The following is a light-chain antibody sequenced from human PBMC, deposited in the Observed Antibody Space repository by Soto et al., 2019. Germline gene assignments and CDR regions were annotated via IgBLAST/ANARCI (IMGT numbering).Light chain of an antibody. Sequence: DIQMTQSPSSLSASVGDRVTITCRASQDISNYLAWYQQKPGKVPKLLISAASTLQSGVPSRFSGSGSGADFTLSISSLQPEDVAIYYCQEYDSAPLTFGGGTRVDIK. CDR2: AAS. J-gene: IGKJ4*01. V-gene: IGKV1-27*01. CDR1: QDISNY. CDR3: QEYDSAPLT.